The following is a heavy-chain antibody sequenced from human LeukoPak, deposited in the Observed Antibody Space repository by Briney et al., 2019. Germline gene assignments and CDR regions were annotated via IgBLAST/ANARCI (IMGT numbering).Heavy chain of an antibody. CDR2: ISSSSSYI. CDR3: ARAFGGADQFDY. D-gene: IGHD3-10*01. V-gene: IGHV3-21*01. Sequence: GGSLRLSCAASGCTFSSYSMNWVRQAPGKGLEWVSSISSSSSYIYYADSVKGRFTISRDNAKNSLYLQMNSLGAEDTAVYYCARAFGGADQFDYWGQGTLVTVSS. CDR1: GCTFSSYS. J-gene: IGHJ4*02.